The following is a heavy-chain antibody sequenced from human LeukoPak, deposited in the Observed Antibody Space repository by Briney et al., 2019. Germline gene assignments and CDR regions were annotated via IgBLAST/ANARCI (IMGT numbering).Heavy chain of an antibody. V-gene: IGHV3-30*02. D-gene: IGHD3-22*01. CDR1: GFTFSTYG. Sequence: GGSLRLSCTTSGFTFSTYGMHWVRQAPGKGLEWVAVIPYDGSNKYYADSVKGRFTISRDNSKNTLYLQMNSLRAEDTAVYYCAKDDYDSSVYDYWGQGTLVTVSS. J-gene: IGHJ4*02. CDR3: AKDDYDSSVYDY. CDR2: IPYDGSNK.